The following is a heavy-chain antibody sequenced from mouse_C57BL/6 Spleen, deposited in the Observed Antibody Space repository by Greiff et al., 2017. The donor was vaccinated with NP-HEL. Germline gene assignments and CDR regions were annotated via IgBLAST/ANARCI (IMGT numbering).Heavy chain of an antibody. CDR3: AREDELRLLDY. V-gene: IGHV1-80*01. D-gene: IGHD3-2*02. Sequence: QVQLQQSGAELVKPGASVKISCKASGYAFSSYWMNWVKQRPGKGLEWIGQIYPGDGDTNYNGKFKGKATLTADKSSSTAYMQLSSLTSEDSAVYFCAREDELRLLDYWGQGTTLTVSS. CDR1: GYAFSSYW. CDR2: IYPGDGDT. J-gene: IGHJ2*01.